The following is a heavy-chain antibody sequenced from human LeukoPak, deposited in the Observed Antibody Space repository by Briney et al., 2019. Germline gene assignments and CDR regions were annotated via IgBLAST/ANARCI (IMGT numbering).Heavy chain of an antibody. CDR1: GFTFSSYE. CDR3: ARDPPGYRIRYIDY. Sequence: PGGSLRLSCAASGFTFSSYEMNWVRQAPGKGLEWVSYISGSGSSIYYADSVRGRFTMSRGNAKNSLFLQMNSLRAEDTAVYYCARDPPGYRIRYIDYWGQGTLVTVSS. V-gene: IGHV3-48*03. CDR2: ISGSGSSI. D-gene: IGHD1-14*01. J-gene: IGHJ4*02.